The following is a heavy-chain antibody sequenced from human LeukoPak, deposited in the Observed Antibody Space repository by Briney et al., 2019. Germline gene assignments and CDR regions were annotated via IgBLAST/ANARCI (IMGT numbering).Heavy chain of an antibody. CDR3: ARGFISSGYDIPYYYYYMDV. CDR1: GGTFSSYA. Sequence: GSSVKVSCKASGGTFSSYAISWVRQAPGQGLEWMGGIIPIFGTANYAQKFQGRVTITTDESTSTAYVELSSLRSEDTAVYYCARGFISSGYDIPYYYYYMDVWGKGTTVTVSS. CDR2: IIPIFGTA. V-gene: IGHV1-69*05. D-gene: IGHD5-12*01. J-gene: IGHJ6*03.